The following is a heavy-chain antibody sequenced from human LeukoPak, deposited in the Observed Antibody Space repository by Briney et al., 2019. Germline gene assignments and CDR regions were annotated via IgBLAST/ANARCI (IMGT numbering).Heavy chain of an antibody. V-gene: IGHV1-8*01. CDR1: GYTFTSYD. CDR2: MNPNSGNT. Sequence: GASVKVSCKASGYTFTSYDINWVRQATGQGLEWMGWMNPNSGNTGYAQKFQGRVTMTRNTSISTAYMELSSLRSEDTAVYCCARFGNWNYVRLNYYYYGMDVWGQGTTVTVSS. CDR3: ARFGNWNYVRLNYYYYGMDV. J-gene: IGHJ6*02. D-gene: IGHD1-7*01.